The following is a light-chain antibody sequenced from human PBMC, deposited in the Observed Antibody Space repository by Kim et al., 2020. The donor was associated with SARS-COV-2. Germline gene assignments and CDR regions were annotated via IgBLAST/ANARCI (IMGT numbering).Light chain of an antibody. V-gene: IGLV3-19*01. Sequence: AWEPTYRKACQVDALRYYHTRWYQQRPHHALLLLQDNNNSPASGISDLFSGSSGKNTSSLTITGAQAEDAADYCNNSRDSGGHHLVFGGGTKLTVL. J-gene: IGLJ3*02. CDR1: ALRYYH. CDR3: NSRDSGGHHLV. CDR2: NNN.